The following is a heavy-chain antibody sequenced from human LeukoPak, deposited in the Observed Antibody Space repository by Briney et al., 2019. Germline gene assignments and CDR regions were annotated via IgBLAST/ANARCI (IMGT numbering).Heavy chain of an antibody. V-gene: IGHV4-39*01. D-gene: IGHD2-2*01. CDR2: IYYSGST. Sequence: SETLSLTCTVSGGSISSSSYYWGWIRQPPGKGLEWIGSIYYSGSTYYNPSLKSRVTISVDTSKNQFSLKLSSVTAADTAVYYCARHYCGSTSCHFDYWGQGTLVTVSS. J-gene: IGHJ4*02. CDR3: ARHYCGSTSCHFDY. CDR1: GGSISSSSYY.